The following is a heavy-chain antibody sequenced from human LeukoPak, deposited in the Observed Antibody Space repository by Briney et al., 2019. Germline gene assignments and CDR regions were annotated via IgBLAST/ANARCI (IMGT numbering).Heavy chain of an antibody. Sequence: GGSLRLSCAASGFTFSSYYIYWVRQAPGKGLVWVSRINSDGTTTRYADAVKGRFSISRDNAKNTVYLQMNSLRVEDTAVYYCARALYFDFESWGQGTLVTVSS. CDR3: ARALYFDFES. CDR1: GFTFSSYY. CDR2: INSDGTTT. J-gene: IGHJ4*02. V-gene: IGHV3-74*01. D-gene: IGHD3-9*01.